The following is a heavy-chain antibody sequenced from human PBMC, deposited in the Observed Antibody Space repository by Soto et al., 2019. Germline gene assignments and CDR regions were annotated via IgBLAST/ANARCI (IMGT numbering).Heavy chain of an antibody. CDR2: ISSNGGST. Sequence: PGGSLRLSCAASGFTFSSYAMHWVRQAPGKGLEYVSAISSNGGSTYCANSVKGRFTISRDNSKNTLYLQMGSLRAEDMAVYYCARGHGSGSYYGAFDIWGQGTMVTVSS. V-gene: IGHV3-64*01. J-gene: IGHJ3*02. D-gene: IGHD3-10*01. CDR3: ARGHGSGSYYGAFDI. CDR1: GFTFSSYA.